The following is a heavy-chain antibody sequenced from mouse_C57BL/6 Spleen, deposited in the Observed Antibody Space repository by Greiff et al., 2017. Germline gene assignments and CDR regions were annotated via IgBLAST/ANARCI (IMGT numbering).Heavy chain of an antibody. J-gene: IGHJ2*01. V-gene: IGHV1-82*01. CDR1: GYAFSSFW. Sequence: QVQLQQSGPELVKPGASVKISCKASGYAFSSFWMNWVKQRPGKGLEWIGRIYPGDGDTNYNGKFKGKATLTADKSSSTAYMQLSSLTSEASAVYLCARKSNYGFDYWGQGTTLTVAS. D-gene: IGHD2-5*01. CDR3: ARKSNYGFDY. CDR2: IYPGDGDT.